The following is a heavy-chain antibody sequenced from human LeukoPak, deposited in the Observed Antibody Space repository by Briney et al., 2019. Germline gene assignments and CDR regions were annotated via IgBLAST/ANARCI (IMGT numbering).Heavy chain of an antibody. Sequence: PGGSLRLSCAASGFTFSSYWMHWVRQAPGKGLMWVSHINNDGSSTTYADSVKGRFTISRDNARNTLYLQMNSLRAEDTAVYYCALGYGSGSQAIWGQGTMVTVSS. CDR3: ALGYGSGSQAI. J-gene: IGHJ3*02. D-gene: IGHD3-10*01. CDR1: GFTFSSYW. V-gene: IGHV3-74*01. CDR2: INNDGSST.